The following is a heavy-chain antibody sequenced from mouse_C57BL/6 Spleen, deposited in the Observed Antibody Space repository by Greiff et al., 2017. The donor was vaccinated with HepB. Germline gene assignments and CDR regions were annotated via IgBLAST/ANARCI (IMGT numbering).Heavy chain of an antibody. CDR1: GYTFTSYW. CDR2: IDPSDSYT. D-gene: IGHD1-1*01. Sequence: QVQLQQSGAELVKPGASVKLSCKASGYTFTSYWMQWVKQRPGQGLEWIGEIDPSDSYTNYNQKFKGKATLTVDTSSSTAYMQLSSLTSEDSAVYYCARRHGPYAMDYWGQGTSVTVSS. J-gene: IGHJ4*01. V-gene: IGHV1-50*01. CDR3: ARRHGPYAMDY.